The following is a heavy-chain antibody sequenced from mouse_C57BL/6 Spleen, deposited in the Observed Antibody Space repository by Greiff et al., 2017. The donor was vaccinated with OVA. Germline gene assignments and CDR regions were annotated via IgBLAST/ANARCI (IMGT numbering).Heavy chain of an antibody. Sequence: QVQLQQSGPELVKPGASVKISCKASGYAFSSSWMNWVKQRPGKGLEWIGRIYPGDGDTKYNGKFKGKATLTADKSSSTAYMQLSSLTSEDSAVYFCARRGDPDGYFDDWGQGTTLTVSS. CDR3: ARRGDPDGYFDD. CDR1: GYAFSSSW. V-gene: IGHV1-82*01. J-gene: IGHJ2*01. D-gene: IGHD2-3*01. CDR2: IYPGDGDT.